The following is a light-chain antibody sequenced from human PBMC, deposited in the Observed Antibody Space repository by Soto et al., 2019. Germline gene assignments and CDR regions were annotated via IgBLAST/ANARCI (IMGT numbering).Light chain of an antibody. V-gene: IGLV1-40*01. J-gene: IGLJ3*02. CDR3: QSYDSSLSGWM. CDR1: GSNIGPTYD. CDR2: GNN. Sequence: QSVLTQPPSVSGTPGQRVTISCTWSGSNIGPTYDVHWYQHLPGTAPKLLIYGNNNRPSGVPDRFSGSKSGTSASLAITGLQAEDEADYYCQSYDSSLSGWMFGGGTQLTVL.